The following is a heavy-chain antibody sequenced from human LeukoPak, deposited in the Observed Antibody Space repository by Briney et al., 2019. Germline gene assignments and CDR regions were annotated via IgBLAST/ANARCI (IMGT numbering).Heavy chain of an antibody. D-gene: IGHD2-2*01. J-gene: IGHJ4*02. CDR1: GYTFTSHG. CDR3: ATAYQELVVPAASFDY. CDR2: ISTYNGNT. V-gene: IGHV1-18*01. Sequence: ASVKVSCKASGYTFTSHGISWVRQAPGQGLEWMGWISTYNGNTNYAQKLQGRVSMTTDTSTSTAYMDLRSLRSDDTAVYYCATAYQELVVPAASFDYWGQGTLVTVSS.